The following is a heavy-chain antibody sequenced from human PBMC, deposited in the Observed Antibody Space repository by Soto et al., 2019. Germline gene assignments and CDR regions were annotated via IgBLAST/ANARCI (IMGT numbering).Heavy chain of an antibody. Sequence: PGGSLRLSCAASGFTVSSNYMSWVRQAPGKGLEWVSVIYSGGSTYYADSVKGRFTISRDNSKNTLYLQMNSLRAEDTAVYYCARDNREYYDYIWGSYRQPSPYYFDYWGQGTLVTVSS. CDR1: GFTVSSNY. D-gene: IGHD3-16*02. J-gene: IGHJ4*02. CDR2: IYSGGST. V-gene: IGHV3-66*01. CDR3: ARDNREYYDYIWGSYRQPSPYYFDY.